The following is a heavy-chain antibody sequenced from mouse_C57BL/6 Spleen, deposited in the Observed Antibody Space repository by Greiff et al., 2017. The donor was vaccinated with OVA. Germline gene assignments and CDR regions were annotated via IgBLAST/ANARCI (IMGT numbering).Heavy chain of an antibody. J-gene: IGHJ2*01. V-gene: IGHV7-3*01. CDR2: IRNKANGYTT. CDR1: GFTFTDYY. D-gene: IGHD1-1*01. CDR3: ARSRTTVAYFDY. Sequence: DVQLVESGGGLVQPGGSLSLSCAASGFTFTDYYMSWVRQPPGKALEWLGFIRNKANGYTTEYSASVKGRFTISRDNSQSILYLQMNALRAEDSATYYCARSRTTVAYFDYWGQGTTLTVSS.